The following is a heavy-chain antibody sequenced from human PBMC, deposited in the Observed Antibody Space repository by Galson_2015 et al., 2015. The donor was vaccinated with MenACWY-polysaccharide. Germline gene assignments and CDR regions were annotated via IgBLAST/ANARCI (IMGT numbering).Heavy chain of an antibody. CDR3: AKVGPRSSWTMGLDY. Sequence: SLRLSCAASGFSFSAYGMSWVRQAPGRGLEWVSGSGSGGGLYYADSVKGRFTVSRDNFKNTLYLQMNNLRAEDTAVYYCAKVGPRSSWTMGLDYWGQGTLITVSS. J-gene: IGHJ4*02. V-gene: IGHV3-23*01. D-gene: IGHD6-13*01. CDR1: GFSFSAYG. CDR2: SGSGGGL.